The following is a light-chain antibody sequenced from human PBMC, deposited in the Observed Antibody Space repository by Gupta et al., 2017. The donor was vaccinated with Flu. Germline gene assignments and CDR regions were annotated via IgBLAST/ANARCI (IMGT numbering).Light chain of an antibody. CDR2: DVT. J-gene: IGLJ1*01. Sequence: QQRPGKAPKLILYDVTERPSGVPDRFSGSKSGNTASLTISGLQADDEADYYCSSHAGRVTWVFGTGTTVTVL. CDR3: SSHAGRVTWV. V-gene: IGLV2-11*01.